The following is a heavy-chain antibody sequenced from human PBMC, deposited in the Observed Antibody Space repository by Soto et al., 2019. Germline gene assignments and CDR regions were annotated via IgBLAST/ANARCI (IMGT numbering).Heavy chain of an antibody. V-gene: IGHV3-23*01. D-gene: IGHD6-25*01. CDR2: ISDNGTNT. CDR1: GFTFSSYA. CDR3: AKDWRRQEAQFDF. Sequence: GGSLRLSCAASGFTFSSYAMSWVRQAPGKGLEWVSAISDNGTNTFYADSVKGRFTISRDNVINTLYLQMNSLRAEDTAVYYCAKDWRRQEAQFDFWGQRTVVTVSS. J-gene: IGHJ4*02.